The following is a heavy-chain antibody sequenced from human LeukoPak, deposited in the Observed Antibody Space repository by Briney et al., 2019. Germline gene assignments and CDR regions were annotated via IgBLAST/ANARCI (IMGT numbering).Heavy chain of an antibody. V-gene: IGHV4-31*03. Sequence: PSQTLSLTYTVSGGSISSGGYYWSWIRQHPGKGLEWIGYIYYSGSTYYNPSLKSRVTISVDTSKNQFSLKLSSVTAADTAVYYCARYSSPYYFDYWGQGTLVTVSS. CDR2: IYYSGST. CDR1: GGSISSGGYY. D-gene: IGHD6-13*01. J-gene: IGHJ4*02. CDR3: ARYSSPYYFDY.